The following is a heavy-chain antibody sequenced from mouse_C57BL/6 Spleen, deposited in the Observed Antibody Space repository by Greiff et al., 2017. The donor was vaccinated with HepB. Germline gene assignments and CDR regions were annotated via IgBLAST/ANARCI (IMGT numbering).Heavy chain of an antibody. CDR1: GYTFTSYG. V-gene: IGHV1-81*01. D-gene: IGHD1-1*01. CDR3: ARNTVGSSYPWFAY. Sequence: QVQLQQSGAELARPGASVKLSCKASGYTFTSYGISWVKQRTGQGLEWIGEIYPRSGNTYYNEKFKGKATLTADKSSSTAYMELRSLTSEDSAVYFCARNTVGSSYPWFAYWGQGTLVTVSA. J-gene: IGHJ3*01. CDR2: IYPRSGNT.